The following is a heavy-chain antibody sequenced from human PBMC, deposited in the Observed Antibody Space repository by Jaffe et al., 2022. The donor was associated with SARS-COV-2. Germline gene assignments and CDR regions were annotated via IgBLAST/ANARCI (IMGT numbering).Heavy chain of an antibody. Sequence: QVQLVESGGGVVQPGRSLRISCEASGFTFSTYGMHWVRQAPGKGLEWVGVIWYDGSKKYYADSVKGRFSISRDNSENTLYLQMNSLRAEDTAVYYCARGAPFGYRTSWSFDYWGPGTLVTVSS. CDR3: ARGAPFGYRTSWSFDY. V-gene: IGHV3-33*01. CDR1: GFTFSTYG. J-gene: IGHJ4*02. CDR2: IWYDGSKK. D-gene: IGHD6-13*01.